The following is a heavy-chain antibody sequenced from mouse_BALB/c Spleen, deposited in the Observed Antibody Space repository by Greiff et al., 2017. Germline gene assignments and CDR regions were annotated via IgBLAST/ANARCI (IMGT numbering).Heavy chain of an antibody. CDR3: ARDNGNYDYYAMDY. J-gene: IGHJ4*01. CDR2: IWAGGST. Sequence: QVQLKESGPGLVAPSQTLSITCTVSGFSLTSYGVHWVRQPPGKGLEWLGVIWAGGSTNYNSALMSRLSISKDNSKSQVFLKMNSLQTDDTAMYYCARDNGNYDYYAMDYWGQGTSVTVSA. V-gene: IGHV2-9*02. D-gene: IGHD2-1*01. CDR1: GFSLTSYG.